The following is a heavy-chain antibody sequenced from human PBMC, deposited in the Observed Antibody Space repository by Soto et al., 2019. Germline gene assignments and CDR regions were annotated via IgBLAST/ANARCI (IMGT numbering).Heavy chain of an antibody. V-gene: IGHV3-53*01. CDR1: GVTVSSDY. CDR2: IYRAGST. CDR3: ARGGGAYCGGDCYRAFDH. J-gene: IGHJ4*02. D-gene: IGHD2-21*02. Sequence: EVQLVESGGGLIQPGGSLSLSCAASGVTVSSDYMSWVRQAPGEGLEWVSVIYRAGSTYYADSVKGRFTISRDNSKTTLYLQRNSLRAEDTAVYYCARGGGAYCGGDCYRAFDHWGRGTLVTVSP.